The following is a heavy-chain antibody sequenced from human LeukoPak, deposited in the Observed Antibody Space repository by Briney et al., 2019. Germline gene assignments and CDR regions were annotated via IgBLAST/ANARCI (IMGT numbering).Heavy chain of an antibody. D-gene: IGHD4-17*01. CDR3: ANRGGPSTVTTRYFNY. J-gene: IGHJ4*02. CDR2: ISDSGGNT. V-gene: IGHV3-23*01. CDR1: GFTFDDCV. Sequence: GGSLRLSCKASGFTFDDCVMHWVRQAPGKGLEWVSSISDSGGNTYYADSVKGRFTISRDNSKNTLYLQMNSLRAEDTAVYYCANRGGPSTVTTRYFNYWGQGTLVIVSS.